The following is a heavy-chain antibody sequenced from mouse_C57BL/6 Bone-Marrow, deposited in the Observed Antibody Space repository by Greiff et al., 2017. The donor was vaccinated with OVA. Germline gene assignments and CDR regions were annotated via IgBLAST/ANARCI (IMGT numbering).Heavy chain of an antibody. J-gene: IGHJ2*01. CDR1: GYTFTSYW. V-gene: IGHV1-74*01. Sequence: QVQLKQPGAELVKPGASVKVSCKASGYTFTSYWMHWVKQRPGQGLEWIGRIHPSDSDTNYNQKFKGKATLTVDKSSSTAYMQLSSLTSEDSAVYYCATPTAQATFDYWGQGTTLTVSS. D-gene: IGHD3-2*02. CDR2: IHPSDSDT. CDR3: ATPTAQATFDY.